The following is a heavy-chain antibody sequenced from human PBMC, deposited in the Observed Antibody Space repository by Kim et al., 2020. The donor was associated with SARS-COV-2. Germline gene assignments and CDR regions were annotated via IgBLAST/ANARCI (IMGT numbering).Heavy chain of an antibody. Sequence: ADTVKGRFTTARDNAKNSLYLQMNSLRAEDTAVYYCAREAYSSSWYYFDYWGQGTLVTVSS. J-gene: IGHJ4*02. CDR3: AREAYSSSWYYFDY. V-gene: IGHV3-21*01. D-gene: IGHD6-13*01.